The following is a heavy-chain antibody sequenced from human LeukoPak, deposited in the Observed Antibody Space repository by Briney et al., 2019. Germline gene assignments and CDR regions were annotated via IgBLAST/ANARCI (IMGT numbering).Heavy chain of an antibody. D-gene: IGHD3-22*01. J-gene: IGHJ4*02. CDR1: GFTFSGFA. V-gene: IGHV3-23*01. CDR2: ISRSGEST. CDR3: AREEWDSSGYHFDY. Sequence: GGTLRLSCAASGFTFSGFAMSWIRQAPGKGLGWVSSISRSGESTFYADSVKGRFTISTDTSTSTAYMELRSLRSDDTAVYYCAREEWDSSGYHFDYWGQGTLVTVSS.